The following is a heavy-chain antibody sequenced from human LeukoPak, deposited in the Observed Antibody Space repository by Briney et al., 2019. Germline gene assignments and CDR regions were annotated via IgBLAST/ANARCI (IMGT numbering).Heavy chain of an antibody. CDR3: ARDTGYSRIGWASYYYMDV. CDR2: INPSGGST. J-gene: IGHJ6*03. CDR1: GYTFTSYY. V-gene: IGHV1-46*01. D-gene: IGHD6-13*01. Sequence: ASVKVSCKASGYTFTSYYMHWVRQAPGQGLEWMGIINPSGGSTSYAQKFQGRVTMTRDTSTSTVYMELSSLRSEDTAVYYCARDTGYSRIGWASYYYMDVWGKGTTVTVSS.